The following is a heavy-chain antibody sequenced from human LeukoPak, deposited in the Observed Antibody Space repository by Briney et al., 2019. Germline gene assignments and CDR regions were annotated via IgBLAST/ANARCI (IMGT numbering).Heavy chain of an antibody. D-gene: IGHD4-17*01. CDR3: ARANDYGDYNWFDP. Sequence: GGSLRLSCAASGFTFSSYSMNWVRQAPGKGLEWVSYISSSSSTIYYAGSVKGRFTISRDNAKNSLYLQMNSLRAEDTAVYYCARANDYGDYNWFDPWGQGTLVTVSS. J-gene: IGHJ5*02. CDR2: ISSSSSTI. CDR1: GFTFSSYS. V-gene: IGHV3-48*04.